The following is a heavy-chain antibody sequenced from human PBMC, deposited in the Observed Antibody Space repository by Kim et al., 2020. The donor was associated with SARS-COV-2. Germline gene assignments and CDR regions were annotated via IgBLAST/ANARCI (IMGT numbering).Heavy chain of an antibody. CDR3: AREPLMAVAGYYYYYMDV. CDR2: IIPILGIA. V-gene: IGHV1-69*04. Sequence: SVKVSCKASGGTFSSYAISWVRQAPGQGLEWMGRIIPILGIANYAQKFQGRVTITADKSTSTAYMELSSLRSEHTAVYYCAREPLMAVAGYYYYYMDVWGKGTTVTVSS. CDR1: GGTFSSYA. D-gene: IGHD6-19*01. J-gene: IGHJ6*03.